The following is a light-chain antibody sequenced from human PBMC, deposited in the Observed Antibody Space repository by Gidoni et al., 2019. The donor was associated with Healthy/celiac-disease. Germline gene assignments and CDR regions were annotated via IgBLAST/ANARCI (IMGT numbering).Light chain of an antibody. CDR2: DAS. V-gene: IGKV3-11*01. CDR3: QQRSNWLIT. J-gene: IGKJ5*01. CDR1: QSVSSY. Sequence: EIVLTQSPATLSLSPGARATLSRRASQSVSSYLAWYQQKPGQAPRLLIYDASNRATGIPARFSGSGSGTDFTLTISSLEPEDFAVYYCQQRSNWLITFGQGTRLEIK.